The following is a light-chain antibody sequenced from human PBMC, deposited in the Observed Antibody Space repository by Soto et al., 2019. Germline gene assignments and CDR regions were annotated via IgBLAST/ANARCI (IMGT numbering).Light chain of an antibody. CDR1: ESIGNW. CDR2: EAS. J-gene: IGKJ1*01. Sequence: DIQMTQSPSTLSASEGDRVTITCRASESIGNWLAWYQQKQGKAPNLLIHEASNLEDGVPSRFRGRGSGTELTITISSLKPDDFETYYCHQYSSYSWTFGQGTKVDIK. V-gene: IGKV1-5*03. CDR3: HQYSSYSWT.